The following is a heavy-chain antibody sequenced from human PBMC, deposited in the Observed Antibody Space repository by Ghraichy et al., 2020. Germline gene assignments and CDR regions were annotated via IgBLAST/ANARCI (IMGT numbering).Heavy chain of an antibody. D-gene: IGHD6-13*01. CDR1: GFTFSSYS. Sequence: GGSLRLSCAASGFTFSSYSMNWVRQAPGKGLEWVSSISSSSSYIYYADSVKGRFTISRDNAKNSLYLQMNSLRAEDTAVYYCARGGSSWFDYYYGMDVWGQGTTVTVSS. CDR3: ARGGSSWFDYYYGMDV. V-gene: IGHV3-21*01. CDR2: ISSSSSYI. J-gene: IGHJ6*02.